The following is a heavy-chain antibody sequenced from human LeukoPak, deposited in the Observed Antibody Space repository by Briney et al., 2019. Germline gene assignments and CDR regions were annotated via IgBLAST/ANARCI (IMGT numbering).Heavy chain of an antibody. D-gene: IGHD2-15*01. CDR1: GGSISSGDYS. CDR2: INYSGST. Sequence: PSETLSLTCTVSGGSISSGDYSWRWIRQPPGLGREWIWYINYSGSTYYNPSLKSRVTISVDSSKNQFSLKLSSVTAADTAVYYCASVPPFVGRAFDIWGQGTMVTVSS. J-gene: IGHJ3*02. V-gene: IGHV4-30-4*01. CDR3: ASVPPFVGRAFDI.